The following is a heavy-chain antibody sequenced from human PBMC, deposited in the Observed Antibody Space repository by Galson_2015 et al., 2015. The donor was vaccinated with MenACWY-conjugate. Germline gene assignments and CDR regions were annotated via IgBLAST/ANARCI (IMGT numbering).Heavy chain of an antibody. CDR3: ARGVNLASMAGY. V-gene: IGHV4-59*01. D-gene: IGHD3-3*02. J-gene: IGHJ4*02. CDR1: GGSINSYY. Sequence: ETLSLTCTVSGGSINSYYWNWIRQPPGTGLEWIGYMYYSGSANYNPSLKSRVTISADTSKNQFSLTMTSVTAADTAVYYCARGVNLASMAGYWGQGTLVTVSS. CDR2: MYYSGSA.